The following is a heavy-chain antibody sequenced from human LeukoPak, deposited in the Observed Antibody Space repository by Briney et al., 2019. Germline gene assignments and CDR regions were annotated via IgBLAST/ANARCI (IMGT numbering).Heavy chain of an antibody. CDR2: IYSGGST. CDR1: GFTVSSNY. CDR3: ARVWDFWSGYYPRYFDY. Sequence: PGGSLRLSWAASGFTVSSNYMSWVRQAPGKGLEWVSVIYSGGSTYYADSVKGRFTISRDNSKNTLYLQMNSLRAEDTAVYYCARVWDFWSGYYPRYFDYWGQGTLVTVSS. J-gene: IGHJ4*02. V-gene: IGHV3-53*01. D-gene: IGHD3-3*01.